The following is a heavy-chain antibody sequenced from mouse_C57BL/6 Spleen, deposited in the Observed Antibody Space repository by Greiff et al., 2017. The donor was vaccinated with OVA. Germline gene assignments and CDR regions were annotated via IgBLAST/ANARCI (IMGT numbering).Heavy chain of an antibody. Sequence: VQLQQSGPVLVKPGASVKMSCKASGYTFTDYYMNWVKQSHGKSLEWIGVINPYNGGTSYNQKFTGKATLTVDKSSSTAYMELNSLTSEDSAVYYCARGDYYGRSLWNFDYWGQGTTLTVSS. V-gene: IGHV1-19*01. CDR3: ARGDYYGRSLWNFDY. CDR2: INPYNGGT. J-gene: IGHJ2*01. D-gene: IGHD1-1*01. CDR1: GYTFTDYY.